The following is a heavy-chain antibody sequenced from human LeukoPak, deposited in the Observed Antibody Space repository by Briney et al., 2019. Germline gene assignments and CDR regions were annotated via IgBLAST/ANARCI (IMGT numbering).Heavy chain of an antibody. CDR1: GDSVSSNSAA. Sequence: SQTLSPTCAISGDSVSSNSAAWNWIRQSPSRGLEWLGRTYYRSKWYNDYAVSVKSRITINADTSKNQFSLEVNSVTPEDTAVYYCTRATGGWFDPWGQGTLVTVSS. CDR2: TYYRSKWYN. J-gene: IGHJ5*02. D-gene: IGHD3-10*01. CDR3: TRATGGWFDP. V-gene: IGHV6-1*01.